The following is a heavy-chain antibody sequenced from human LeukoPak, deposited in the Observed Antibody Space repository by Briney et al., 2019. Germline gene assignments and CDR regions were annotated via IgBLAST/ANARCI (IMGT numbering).Heavy chain of an antibody. CDR3: ARARLAPNSGYL. V-gene: IGHV3-23*01. CDR2: ISGSGGST. J-gene: IGHJ5*02. CDR1: GFTFSSYA. D-gene: IGHD5-12*01. Sequence: GGSLRLSCAASGFTFSSYAMSWVRQAPGKGLEWVSAISGSGGSTYYADSVKGRFTISRDNAKNSLYLQMNSLRAEDTAVYYCARARLAPNSGYLWGQGTLVTVSS.